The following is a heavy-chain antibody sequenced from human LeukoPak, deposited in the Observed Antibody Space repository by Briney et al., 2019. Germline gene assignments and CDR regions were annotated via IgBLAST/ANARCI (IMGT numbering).Heavy chain of an antibody. V-gene: IGHV1-46*01. Sequence: ASVKVSCKASGYTFTSCYMHWVRQAPGQGLEWMGIINPSGGSTSYAQKFQGRVTMTRDMSTSTVYMELSSLRSEDTAVYYCASAYYYDSSGYYHWGQGTLVTVSS. J-gene: IGHJ5*02. CDR2: INPSGGST. D-gene: IGHD3-22*01. CDR3: ASAYYYDSSGYYH. CDR1: GYTFTSCY.